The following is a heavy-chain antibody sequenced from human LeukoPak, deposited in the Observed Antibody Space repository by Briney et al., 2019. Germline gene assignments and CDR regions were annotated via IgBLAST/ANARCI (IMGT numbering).Heavy chain of an antibody. D-gene: IGHD3-22*01. CDR3: ARDKGDYHTSGSLFVF. CDR2: IYAGGST. CDR1: GFTVSTNY. J-gene: IGHJ4*02. V-gene: IGHV3-53*01. Sequence: GGSLRLSCAASGFTVSTNYMSWVRQAPGKGLEWVSVIYAGGSTYYADSLKGRFTISKDNSKNTVYLQMNSLRAEDTAVYYCARDKGDYHTSGSLFVFGGQGTLVTVSS.